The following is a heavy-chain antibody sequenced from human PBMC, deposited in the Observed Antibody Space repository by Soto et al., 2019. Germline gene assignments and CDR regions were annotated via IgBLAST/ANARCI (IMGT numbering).Heavy chain of an antibody. Sequence: QVQLVQSGAEVKKPGASVKVSCKASGYTFINYYVHWVRQAPGQGLEWVGIIDPNDDYTFYAEKFQGRVTMTSDASTSTLFMEVTRLTSADTAIYFCARVGVIRAKDFSSGYYNLFDTWGQGTLVTVSS. CDR1: GYTFINYY. CDR2: IDPNDDYT. J-gene: IGHJ5*02. D-gene: IGHD3-3*01. CDR3: ARVGVIRAKDFSSGYYNLFDT. V-gene: IGHV1-46*01.